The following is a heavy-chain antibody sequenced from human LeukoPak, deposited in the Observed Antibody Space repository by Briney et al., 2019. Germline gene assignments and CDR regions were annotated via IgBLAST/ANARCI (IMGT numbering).Heavy chain of an antibody. Sequence: ASVKVSCKTSGYTFTSYGISWVRQAPGQGLECMGWISTYNGNTNYAQKLQGRVTMTTDTSTSTAYMELRSLRSDDTAVYYCAGSYRWNDVGPFEDYWGQGTLVTVSS. V-gene: IGHV1-18*01. CDR3: AGSYRWNDVGPFEDY. J-gene: IGHJ4*02. D-gene: IGHD1-1*01. CDR2: ISTYNGNT. CDR1: GYTFTSYG.